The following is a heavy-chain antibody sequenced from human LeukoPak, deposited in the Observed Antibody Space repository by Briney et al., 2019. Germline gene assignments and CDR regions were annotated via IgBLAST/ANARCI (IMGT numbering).Heavy chain of an antibody. CDR1: GFTFSDYY. CDR2: ISSSDTI. J-gene: IGHJ4*02. CDR3: ARDRGDYDGLDY. D-gene: IGHD4-17*01. Sequence: PGGSLRHSCAASGFTFSDYYMSWIRPAPGKGLEWVSYISSSDTIYYADSVKGRFTISRDNVKKSLYLQMNSLRAEDTAVYYCARDRGDYDGLDYWGQGTLVTVSS. V-gene: IGHV3-11*01.